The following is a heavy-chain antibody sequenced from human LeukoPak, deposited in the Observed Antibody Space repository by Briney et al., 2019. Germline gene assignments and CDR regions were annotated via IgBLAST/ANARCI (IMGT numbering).Heavy chain of an antibody. D-gene: IGHD3/OR15-3a*01. V-gene: IGHV4-34*01. Sequence: SETLSLTCAVYGGSFSGYYWSWIRQPPVKGLEWIGEINHSGSTNYNPSLKSRVTISVDTSKNQFSLKLSSVTAADTAVYYCAKLKLQWMSFFGLDNWGQGTLVSVSS. CDR1: GGSFSGYY. CDR2: INHSGST. CDR3: AKLKLQWMSFFGLDN. J-gene: IGHJ4*02.